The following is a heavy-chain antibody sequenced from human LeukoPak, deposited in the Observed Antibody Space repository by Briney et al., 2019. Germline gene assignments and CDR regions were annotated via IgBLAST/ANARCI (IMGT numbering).Heavy chain of an antibody. CDR1: GITFYKNT. CDR3: LKESRGGAIFDY. CDR2: IWSDGSQN. V-gene: IGHV3-33*06. D-gene: IGHD3-10*01. J-gene: IGHJ4*02. Sequence: GVSLTLSCAASGITFYKNTFHRVRQAPGKALEWVAVIWSDGSQNYYADSVEGRFTISRDNSKDTLYLQMDILRVEDTAVYYCLKESRGGAIFDYWGQGTLVIVSS.